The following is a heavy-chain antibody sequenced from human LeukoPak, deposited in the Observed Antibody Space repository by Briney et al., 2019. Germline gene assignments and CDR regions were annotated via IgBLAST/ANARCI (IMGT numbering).Heavy chain of an antibody. D-gene: IGHD3-3*01. CDR3: ARGKRELRFLGGNYYYYYMDV. Sequence: SETLSLTCAVYRGSFSGYYWSWIRQPPGKGLEWIGYIYTSGSTNYNPSLKSRVTISVDTSKNQFSLKLSSVTAADTAVYYCARGKRELRFLGGNYYYYYMDVWGKGTTVTVSS. J-gene: IGHJ6*03. V-gene: IGHV4-4*09. CDR1: RGSFSGYY. CDR2: IYTSGST.